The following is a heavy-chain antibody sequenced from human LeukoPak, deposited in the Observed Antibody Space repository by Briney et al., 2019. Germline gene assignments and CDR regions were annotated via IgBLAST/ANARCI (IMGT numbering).Heavy chain of an antibody. V-gene: IGHV1-2*02. J-gene: IGHJ4*02. D-gene: IGHD2/OR15-2a*01. CDR3: ARDVRGSDVRDYYYFDY. Sequence: ASVKVSCKASGYTFTGAYLHWVRQAPGRGFEWMGWISPKSGGTKYAPNFQGRVTMTTDTSISTAYLEVSSLKSDDTAVYYCARDVRGSDVRDYYYFDYWGQGTLVTVSS. CDR1: GYTFTGAY. CDR2: ISPKSGGT.